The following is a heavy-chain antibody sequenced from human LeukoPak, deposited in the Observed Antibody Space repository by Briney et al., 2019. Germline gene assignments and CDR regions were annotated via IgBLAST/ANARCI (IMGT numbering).Heavy chain of an antibody. CDR2: ISAYNGNT. J-gene: IGHJ3*02. CDR1: GYTFTSYG. Sequence: GASVKVSCNSSGYTFTSYGISWVRQAPGQGLEWMGWISAYNGNTNYAQKLQGRVTMTTDTSTSTAYMELRSLRSDDTAVYYCARDFSSSWSEGDAFDIWGQGTMVTVSS. V-gene: IGHV1-18*01. CDR3: ARDFSSSWSEGDAFDI. D-gene: IGHD6-13*01.